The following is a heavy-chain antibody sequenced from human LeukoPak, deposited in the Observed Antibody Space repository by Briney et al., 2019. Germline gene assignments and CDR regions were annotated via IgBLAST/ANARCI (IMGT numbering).Heavy chain of an antibody. J-gene: IGHJ6*04. CDR1: GFAFSSYE. D-gene: IGHD3-10*02. V-gene: IGHV3-48*03. CDR2: ISSSGSTI. Sequence: GGSLRLSCAASGFAFSSYEVNWVRQAPGKGLEWVSYISSSGSTIYYADSVKGRFTISRDNAKNSLYLQMNSLRAEDTAVYYCAELGITMIGGVWGKGTTVTISS. CDR3: AELGITMIGGV.